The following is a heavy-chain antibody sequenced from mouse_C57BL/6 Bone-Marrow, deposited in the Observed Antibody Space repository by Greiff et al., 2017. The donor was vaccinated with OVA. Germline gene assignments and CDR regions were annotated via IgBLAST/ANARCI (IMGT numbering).Heavy chain of an antibody. J-gene: IGHJ4*01. CDR3: TTVNWDWGYAMDD. Sequence: EVQLQQSGAELVRPGASVKLSCTASGFNIKDDYMHWVKQRPEQGLEWIGWIDPENGDTEYASKFQGKATITADTSSNTAYLQLSSLTSEDTAVYYCTTVNWDWGYAMDDWGQGTSVTVSS. V-gene: IGHV14-4*01. CDR1: GFNIKDDY. CDR2: IDPENGDT. D-gene: IGHD4-1*01.